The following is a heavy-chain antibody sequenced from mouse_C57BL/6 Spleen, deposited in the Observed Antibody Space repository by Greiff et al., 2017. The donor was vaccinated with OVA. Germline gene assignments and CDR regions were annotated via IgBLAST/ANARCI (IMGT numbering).Heavy chain of an antibody. CDR2: IDPANGNT. CDR3: ARWGDYPLEGFDV. J-gene: IGHJ1*03. D-gene: IGHD2-4*01. Sequence: EVQLQQSVAELVRPGASVKLSCTASGFTIKNTYMHWVKQRPEQGLEWIGRIDPANGNTKYAPTFQGKATITADTSSNTAYLQLSSLTSEDTAIDYCARWGDYPLEGFDVWGTGTTVTVSS. CDR1: GFTIKNTY. V-gene: IGHV14-3*01.